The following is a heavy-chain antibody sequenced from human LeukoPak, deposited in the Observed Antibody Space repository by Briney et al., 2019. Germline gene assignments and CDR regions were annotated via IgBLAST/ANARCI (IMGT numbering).Heavy chain of an antibody. Sequence: SETLSLTCTVSGGSISSGGYYWSWIRQHPGKGLEWIGYIYYSGSTYYNPSLRSRVTISVDTSKNQFSLKLSSVTAADTAVYYCASTYSSGWYVAYWGQGTLVTVSS. D-gene: IGHD6-19*01. J-gene: IGHJ4*02. CDR1: GGSISSGGYY. CDR2: IYYSGST. V-gene: IGHV4-31*03. CDR3: ASTYSSGWYVAY.